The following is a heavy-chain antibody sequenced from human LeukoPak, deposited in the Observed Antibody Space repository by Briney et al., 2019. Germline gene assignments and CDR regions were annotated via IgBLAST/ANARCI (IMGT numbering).Heavy chain of an antibody. CDR3: ARGVRGYYMDV. CDR2: IYYSGST. D-gene: IGHD3-10*01. J-gene: IGHJ6*03. V-gene: IGHV4-39*07. Sequence: SETLSLTCTVSGASISGSGYYWGWIRQPPGKGLEWIGSIYYSGSTYYNPSLKSRVTISVDTSKNQFSLKLSSVTAADTAVYYCARGVRGYYMDVWGKGTTVTVSS. CDR1: GASISGSGYY.